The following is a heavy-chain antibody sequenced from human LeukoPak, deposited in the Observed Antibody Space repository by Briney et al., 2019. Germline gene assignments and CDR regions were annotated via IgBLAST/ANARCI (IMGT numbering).Heavy chain of an antibody. CDR1: GYTFTSYY. J-gene: IGHJ6*03. V-gene: IGHV1-46*03. CDR3: AGVGLPMVRGVIITYYYYYMDV. CDR2: INPSGGST. Sequence: ASVKVSCKASGYTFTSYYMHWVRQAPGQGLEWMGIINPSGGSTSYAQKFQGRVTMTRDTSTSTVYMELSSLRSEDTAVYYCAGVGLPMVRGVIITYYYYYMDVWGKGTTVTVSS. D-gene: IGHD3-10*01.